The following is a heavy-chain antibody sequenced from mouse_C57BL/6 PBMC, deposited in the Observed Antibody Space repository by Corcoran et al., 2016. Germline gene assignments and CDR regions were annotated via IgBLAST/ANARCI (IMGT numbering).Heavy chain of an antibody. CDR3: APLLLGWFAY. J-gene: IGHJ3*01. Sequence: EVQLQQSGPELVKPGASVKISCKASGYTFTDYYMNWVKQSHGKSLEWIGDINPNNGGTSYNQKFKGKATLTVDKSSSTAYMELRSLTSEDSAVYYCAPLLLGWFAYWGQGTLVTVSA. D-gene: IGHD1-1*01. CDR1: GYTFTDYY. CDR2: INPNNGGT. V-gene: IGHV1-26*01.